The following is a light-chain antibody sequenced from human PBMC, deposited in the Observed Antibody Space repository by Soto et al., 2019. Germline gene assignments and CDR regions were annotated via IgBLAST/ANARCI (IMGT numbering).Light chain of an antibody. Sequence: EIVLTQSPGTVSLSPGERATLSCRASQTVYNNYIAWYQQSPGQAPRVLIYGTSTRATGTPDRFSGSGSGTDFTFNISRLEPEDSAVYYCQQYGNSVTFGGGTKVEMK. V-gene: IGKV3-20*01. CDR3: QQYGNSVT. J-gene: IGKJ4*01. CDR2: GTS. CDR1: QTVYNNY.